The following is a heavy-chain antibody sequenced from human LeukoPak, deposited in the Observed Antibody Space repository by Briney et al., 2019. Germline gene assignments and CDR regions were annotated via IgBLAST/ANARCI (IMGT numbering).Heavy chain of an antibody. D-gene: IGHD6-19*01. CDR2: ISSSSSTI. Sequence: GGSLRLSCAASGFTFSGYSMNWVRQAPGKGLEWVSYISSSSSTIYYADSVKGRFTISRDNAKNSLYLQMNSLRAEDTAVYYCARLTTVAGTTFHFDYWGQGTLVTVSS. CDR3: ARLTTVAGTTFHFDY. V-gene: IGHV3-48*04. CDR1: GFTFSGYS. J-gene: IGHJ4*02.